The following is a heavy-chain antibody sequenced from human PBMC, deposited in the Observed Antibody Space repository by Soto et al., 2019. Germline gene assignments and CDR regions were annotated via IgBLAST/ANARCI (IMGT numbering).Heavy chain of an antibody. CDR2: ISYSGSP. CDR3: ARERTDSLNTFDAFDI. Sequence: ASETLSLTCTVSGGSVSSGSHYRSCIRQPPGKGLQWIAYISYSGSPAYNRSLKRRVSISVGMSKEQCSVKLSTGTAADTDVYYCARERTDSLNTFDAFDIWSEGTMVTV. V-gene: IGHV4-61*01. D-gene: IGHD3-22*01. J-gene: IGHJ3*02. CDR1: GGSVSSGSHY.